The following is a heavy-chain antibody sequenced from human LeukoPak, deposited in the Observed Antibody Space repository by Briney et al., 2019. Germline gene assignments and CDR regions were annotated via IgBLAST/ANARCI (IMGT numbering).Heavy chain of an antibody. J-gene: IGHJ4*02. D-gene: IGHD2-2*01. CDR1: GGTFSSYA. V-gene: IGHV1-69*06. CDR2: IIPIFGTA. Sequence: SVKVSCKASGGTFSSYAISWVRQAPGQGLEWMGGIIPIFGTANYAQKFQGRVTITADKSTSTAYMELSSLRSEDTAVYYCAKVVPAAYFDYWGQGTLVTVSS. CDR3: AKVVPAAYFDY.